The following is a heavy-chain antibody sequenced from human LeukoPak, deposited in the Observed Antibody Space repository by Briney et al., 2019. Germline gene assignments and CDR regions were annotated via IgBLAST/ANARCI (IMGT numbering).Heavy chain of an antibody. CDR1: GFDFTAYG. D-gene: IGHD6-13*01. Sequence: GESLRISCKCSGFDFTAYGIAWVRQMPGKGLEWMGNIYPGGSNGRYSPSFQGQVTMSADKSITTVYLQWSSLKASDAAMYYCARRVAAVESCFDYWGQGTLVTVSS. J-gene: IGHJ4*02. V-gene: IGHV5-51*01. CDR3: ARRVAAVESCFDY. CDR2: IYPGGSNG.